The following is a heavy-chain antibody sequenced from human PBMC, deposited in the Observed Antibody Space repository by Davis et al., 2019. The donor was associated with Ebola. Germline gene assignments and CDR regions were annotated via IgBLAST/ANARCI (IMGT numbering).Heavy chain of an antibody. CDR3: ARGPSTGNSFSY. D-gene: IGHD6-13*01. J-gene: IGHJ4*02. CDR2: ISSSSSYI. CDR1: GFTFSSYS. V-gene: IGHV3-21*01. Sequence: GESLNIPCAASGFTFSSYSMNWVRQAPGKGLEWVSSISSSSSYIYYADSVKGRFTISRDNAKNSLYLQMNSLRAEDTAVYYCARGPSTGNSFSYWGQGTLVTVSS.